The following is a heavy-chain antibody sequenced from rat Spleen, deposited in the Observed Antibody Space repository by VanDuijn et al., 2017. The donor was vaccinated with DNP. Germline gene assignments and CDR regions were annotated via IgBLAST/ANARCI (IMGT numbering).Heavy chain of an antibody. J-gene: IGHJ3*01. CDR2: ISYDGTTT. V-gene: IGHV5-7*01. CDR3: TIYTTDYYFNPSGFGY. CDR1: GFTFSNYD. Sequence: EVQLVESGGDLVQPGRSLKLSCVVSGFTFSNYDMAWVRQAPREGLEWVATISYDGTTTYYRDSVKGRFTVSRDKPKSTLYLQMDSLRSEDTATYYCTIYTTDYYFNPSGFGYWGQGTLVTVSS. D-gene: IGHD1-6*01.